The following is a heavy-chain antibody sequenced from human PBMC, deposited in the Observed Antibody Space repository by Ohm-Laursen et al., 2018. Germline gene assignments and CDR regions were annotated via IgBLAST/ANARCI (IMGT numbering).Heavy chain of an antibody. J-gene: IGHJ4*02. D-gene: IGHD2-21*02. Sequence: SLRLSCTAPGFTVSNNYMSWVRQAPGKGLEWVSRIHINGDTLYADSVKDRFTISRDNSKNTLYLQMNSLRAEDTAVYYCARPYCGGNCSDPIDSWGQGTLVTVSS. V-gene: IGHV3-66*04. CDR1: GFTVSNNY. CDR2: IHINGDT. CDR3: ARPYCGGNCSDPIDS.